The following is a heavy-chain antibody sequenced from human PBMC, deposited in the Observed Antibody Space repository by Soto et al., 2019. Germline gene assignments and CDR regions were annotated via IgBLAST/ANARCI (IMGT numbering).Heavy chain of an antibody. D-gene: IGHD3-9*01. J-gene: IGHJ5*02. CDR1: GFTFSSYA. Sequence: LRLSCAASGFTFSSYAMHWVRQAPGKGLEWVAVISYDGSNKYYADSVKGRFTISRDNSKNTLYLQMNSLRAEDTAVYYCARDQAYYDILTGYPQGWFDPWGQGTLVTVSS. CDR3: ARDQAYYDILTGYPQGWFDP. V-gene: IGHV3-30-3*01. CDR2: ISYDGSNK.